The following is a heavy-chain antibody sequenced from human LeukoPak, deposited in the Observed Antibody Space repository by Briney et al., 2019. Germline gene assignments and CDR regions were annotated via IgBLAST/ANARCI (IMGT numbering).Heavy chain of an antibody. CDR2: ISGSGCST. J-gene: IGHJ4*02. D-gene: IGHD3-22*01. CDR3: ATLLYYYESSQPY. CDR1: GFTFSSYG. V-gene: IGHV3-23*01. Sequence: GWSLRLSCAASGFTFSSYGMSGVGQAPGKGLEWVSAISGSGCSTDYADSVKGRLNISRDNSKNTLYLQMNSLGDEDTAVSYYATLLYYYESSQPYWGQGNLVTVSS.